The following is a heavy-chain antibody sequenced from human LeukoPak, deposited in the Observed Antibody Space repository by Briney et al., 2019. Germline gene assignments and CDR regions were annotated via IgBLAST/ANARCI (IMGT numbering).Heavy chain of an antibody. CDR3: AKKMPGSIAVDVDY. J-gene: IGHJ4*02. Sequence: GGSLRLSCAASGFTFSSHAMNWVRQAPGKGLEWVSGISGSGGSTYYADSVKGRFTISRDNSNNKLYLQMNSLRAEDTAVYYCAKKMPGSIAVDVDYWGQGTLVTVSS. CDR2: ISGSGGST. V-gene: IGHV3-23*01. CDR1: GFTFSSHA. D-gene: IGHD6-6*01.